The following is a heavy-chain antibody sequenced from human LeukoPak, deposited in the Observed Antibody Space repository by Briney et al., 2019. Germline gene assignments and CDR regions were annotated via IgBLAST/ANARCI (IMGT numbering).Heavy chain of an antibody. J-gene: IGHJ4*02. CDR1: GFTFTSYG. CDR2: ICYDGSNK. Sequence: GGSLRLSCAASGFTFTSYGMHWVRQAPGKGLEWVAVICYDGSNKYYADSVKGRFTISRDNSKNTLYLQMNSLRAEDTAVYYCARDLDYWGQGTLVTVSS. V-gene: IGHV3-33*08. CDR3: ARDLDY.